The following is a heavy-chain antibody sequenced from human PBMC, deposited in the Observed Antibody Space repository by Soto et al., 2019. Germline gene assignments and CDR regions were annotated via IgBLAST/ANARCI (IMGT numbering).Heavy chain of an antibody. CDR1: GDSISSYY. D-gene: IGHD3-10*01. V-gene: IGHV4-59*08. CDR2: MFYSGST. J-gene: IGHJ5*02. Sequence: SETLSLTCTVSGDSISSYYWSWIRQPPGKGLEWIGYMFYSGSTNYNPSLKSRVTISVDTSKNQFSLRLSSVTAADTAVYYCARHLLYFGELHSYNWFDPWGQGTLVTVSS. CDR3: ARHLLYFGELHSYNWFDP.